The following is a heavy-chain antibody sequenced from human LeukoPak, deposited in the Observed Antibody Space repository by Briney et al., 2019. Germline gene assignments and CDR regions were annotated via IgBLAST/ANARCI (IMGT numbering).Heavy chain of an antibody. CDR1: GYTFTDYY. CDR2: VDPEDGET. J-gene: IGHJ4*02. D-gene: IGHD3-3*01. V-gene: IGHV1-69-2*01. Sequence: ATVKLSCKASGYTFTDYYMHWVQQAPGKGLEWRGRVDPEDGETIYAEKFQGRVTITADTSTDTAYMELSSLRSEDTAVYYCATEGREDFWSGYYVDYWGQGTLVTVSS. CDR3: ATEGREDFWSGYYVDY.